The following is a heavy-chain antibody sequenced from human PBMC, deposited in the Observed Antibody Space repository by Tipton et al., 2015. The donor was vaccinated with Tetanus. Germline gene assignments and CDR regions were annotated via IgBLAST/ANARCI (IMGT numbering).Heavy chain of an antibody. V-gene: IGHV3-11*06. J-gene: IGHJ4*02. CDR2: ISSSSSYT. Sequence: SLRLSCAASGFTFSDYYMSWIRQAPGKGLEWVSYISSSSSYTNYADSVKGRFTISRDNAKNSLCLQMNSLRAEDTAVYYCARDRFEDTAMVVGGYFGYWGQGTLVTVSS. CDR3: ARDRFEDTAMVVGGYFGY. D-gene: IGHD5-18*01. CDR1: GFTFSDYY.